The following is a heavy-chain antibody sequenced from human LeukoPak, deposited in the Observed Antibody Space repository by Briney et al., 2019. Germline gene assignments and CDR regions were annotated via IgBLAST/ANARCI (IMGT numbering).Heavy chain of an antibody. CDR2: IYSGGST. CDR3: ARDPKGDYEYYFDY. Sequence: GGSLRLSCAASGFTVSSNYMSWVRQAPGKGLEWVSVIYSGGSTYYADSVKGRFTISRDNSKNTLYLQMNSLRAEDTAVYYCARDPKGDYEYYFDYWGQGTLVTVSS. CDR1: GFTVSSNY. J-gene: IGHJ4*02. V-gene: IGHV3-53*05. D-gene: IGHD4-17*01.